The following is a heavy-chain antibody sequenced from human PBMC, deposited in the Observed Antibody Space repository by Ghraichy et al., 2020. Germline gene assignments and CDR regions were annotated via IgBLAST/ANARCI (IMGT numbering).Heavy chain of an antibody. CDR3: AKGDLENNYYYMDV. V-gene: IGHV3-23*01. J-gene: IGHJ6*03. CDR1: GFTFSSYA. Sequence: GSLRLSCAASGFTFSSYAMSWVRQAPGKGLEWVSSISGSGGSTYYADSVKGRFTISRDNSKNTLYLQMNSLRAEDTAVYYCAKGDLENNYYYMDVWGKGTTVTVSS. D-gene: IGHD2/OR15-2a*01. CDR2: ISGSGGST.